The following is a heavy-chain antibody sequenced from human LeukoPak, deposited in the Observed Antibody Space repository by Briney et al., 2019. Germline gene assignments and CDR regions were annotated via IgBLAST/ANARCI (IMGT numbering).Heavy chain of an antibody. D-gene: IGHD6-6*01. V-gene: IGHV3-20*04. CDR1: GFTFDDYG. CDR2: INWNGGST. CDR3: ARDLWGSSSSQLATFDY. J-gene: IGHJ4*02. Sequence: GGSLRLSRAASGFTFDDYGMSWVRQAPGKGLEWVSGINWNGGSTAYADSVKGRFTVSRDNAKNSLYLQMNSLRAEDTAFYYCARDLWGSSSSQLATFDYWGQGTLVTVSS.